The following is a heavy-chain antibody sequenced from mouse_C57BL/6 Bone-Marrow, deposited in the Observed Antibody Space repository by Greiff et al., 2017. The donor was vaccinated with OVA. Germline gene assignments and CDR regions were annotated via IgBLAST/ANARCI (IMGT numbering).Heavy chain of an antibody. Sequence: EVKVVESEGGLVQPGSSMKLSCTASGFTFSDYYMAWVRPVPEKGLEWVANIYYDGSSTYYLDSFKGRFIISRDNTTNILYLRMSSLKAEDTATYYCARGGWDWYFDVWGTGTTVTVSS. CDR2: IYYDGSST. D-gene: IGHD3-3*01. CDR3: ARGGWDWYFDV. CDR1: GFTFSDYY. V-gene: IGHV5-16*01. J-gene: IGHJ1*03.